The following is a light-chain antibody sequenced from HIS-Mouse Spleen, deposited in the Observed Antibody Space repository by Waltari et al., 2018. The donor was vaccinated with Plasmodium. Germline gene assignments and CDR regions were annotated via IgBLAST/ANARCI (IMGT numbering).Light chain of an antibody. J-gene: IGLJ2*01. V-gene: IGLV2-23*01. Sequence: QSALTQPASVSGSPGQSITISCTGTSSDVGSYNLVSWYQQHPGKAPKLMSYEGSKRPSGVSKRLSGSKSGNTASLTISGLQAEDEADYYCCSYAGSSTCVVFGGGTKLTGL. CDR3: CSYAGSSTCVV. CDR1: SSDVGSYNL. CDR2: EGS.